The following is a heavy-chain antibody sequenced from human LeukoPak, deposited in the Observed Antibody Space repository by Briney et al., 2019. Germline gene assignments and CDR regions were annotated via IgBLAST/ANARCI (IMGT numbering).Heavy chain of an antibody. V-gene: IGHV3-11*01. Sequence: GGSLRLSCAASGFTLSDYFMIWVRQVPGKGLQWVAYISNTGTTIQYEDSVKGRFSLSRDNAQNTLFLQMNSLRVDDAGMYFCAREDYGGTNFDHWGQGTLVTVSS. CDR1: GFTLSDYF. J-gene: IGHJ4*02. CDR3: AREDYGGTNFDH. D-gene: IGHD4-23*01. CDR2: ISNTGTTI.